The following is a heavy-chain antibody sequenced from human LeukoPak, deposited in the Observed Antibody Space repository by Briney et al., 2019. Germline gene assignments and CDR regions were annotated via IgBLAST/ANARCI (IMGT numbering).Heavy chain of an antibody. CDR1: AGSISSSSYY. CDR2: IYYSGST. Sequence: SETLSLTCTVSAGSISSSSYYWGWIRQPPGKGLEWIGSIYYSGSTHYNPSLKSRVTISVDTSKNQFSLKLSSVTAADTAVYYCARGYWFYFDYWGQGTLVTVSS. CDR3: ARGYWFYFDY. V-gene: IGHV4-39*07. D-gene: IGHD2-8*02. J-gene: IGHJ4*02.